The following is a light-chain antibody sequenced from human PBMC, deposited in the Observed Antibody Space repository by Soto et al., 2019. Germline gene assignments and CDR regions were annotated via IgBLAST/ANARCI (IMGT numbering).Light chain of an antibody. V-gene: IGLV2-14*01. Sequence: QSALTQPASVSGSPGQSITISCTGTSSDVGGYNYVSWYQHHPGKAPKLMIYEVSNRPSGVSNRFSGSKSGNTASLTISGLQAEDEADHYCRSYTGSSTPVFGGGTKVTVL. CDR2: EVS. CDR1: SSDVGGYNY. J-gene: IGLJ3*02. CDR3: RSYTGSSTPV.